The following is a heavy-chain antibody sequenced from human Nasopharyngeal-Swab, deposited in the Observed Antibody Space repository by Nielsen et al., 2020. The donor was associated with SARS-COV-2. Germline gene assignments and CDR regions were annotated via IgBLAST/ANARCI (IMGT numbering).Heavy chain of an antibody. CDR1: GGSIRSSSYY. D-gene: IGHD3-22*01. Sequence: SETLSLTCTVSGGSIRSSSYYWGWIRQPPGKGLEWIGSIYYTGNTYYNPSLKSRLTMLIDTSNSQFSLKLNSVTAADTAVYYCARDRESSGYYQTFDYWGQGTLVTVSS. J-gene: IGHJ4*02. CDR3: ARDRESSGYYQTFDY. CDR2: IYYTGNT. V-gene: IGHV4-39*07.